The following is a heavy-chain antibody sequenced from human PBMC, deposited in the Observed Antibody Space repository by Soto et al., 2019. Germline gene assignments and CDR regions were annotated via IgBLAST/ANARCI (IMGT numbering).Heavy chain of an antibody. CDR2: VYHSGST. CDR1: GGYINDYY. Sequence: SEILSLPCTVSGGYINDYYWSWILQSPGKGLEWIGYVYHSGSTNYNPSLKSRVTMSLDTSKSQLSLKLSSVTAADTAVYSCATDAGIKVGSFDYWGQGTLVTVSS. V-gene: IGHV4-59*01. D-gene: IGHD6-25*01. J-gene: IGHJ4*02. CDR3: ATDAGIKVGSFDY.